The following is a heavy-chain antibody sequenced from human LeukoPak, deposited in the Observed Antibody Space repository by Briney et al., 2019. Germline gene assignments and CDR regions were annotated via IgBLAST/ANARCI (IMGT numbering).Heavy chain of an antibody. V-gene: IGHV3-9*01. D-gene: IGHD6-13*01. CDR2: ISWNSGSI. CDR3: AKDSSSSWSLFDY. Sequence: GGSLRLSCAASGFTLDDYAMHWVRQAPGKGLEWVSGISWNSGSIGYADSVKGRFTISRDNAKNSLYLQMNSLRAEDTALYYCAKDSSSSWSLFDYWGQGTLVTVSS. J-gene: IGHJ4*02. CDR1: GFTLDDYA.